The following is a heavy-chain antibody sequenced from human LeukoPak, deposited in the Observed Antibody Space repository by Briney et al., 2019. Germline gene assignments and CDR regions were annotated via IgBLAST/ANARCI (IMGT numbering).Heavy chain of an antibody. V-gene: IGHV4-4*09. J-gene: IGHJ4*02. CDR2: IYTSGST. D-gene: IGHD2-2*01. Sequence: SETLPLTCTVSGGSTSSYYWSWIRQPPGKGLEWIGYIYTSGSTNYNPSLKSRVTISVDTSKNQFSLKLSSVTAADTAVYYCARGWVVGVPAAITPFDYWGQGTLVTVSS. CDR1: GGSTSSYY. CDR3: ARGWVVGVPAAITPFDY.